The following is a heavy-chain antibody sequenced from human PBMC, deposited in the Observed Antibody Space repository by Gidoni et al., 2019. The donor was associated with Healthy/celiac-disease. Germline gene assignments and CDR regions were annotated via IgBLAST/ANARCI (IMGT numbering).Heavy chain of an antibody. D-gene: IGHD5-18*01. CDR2: INAGNGNT. Sequence: QVQLVQSGAEVKKPGASVKVSCKASGYTFTSYAMHWVRQAPGQRLEWMGWINAGNGNTKYSQKFQGRVTITRDTSASTAYMELSSMRSEDTAVYYCARDNVDTAMGFDIWGQGTMVTVSS. CDR3: ARDNVDTAMGFDI. CDR1: GYTFTSYA. J-gene: IGHJ3*02. V-gene: IGHV1-3*01.